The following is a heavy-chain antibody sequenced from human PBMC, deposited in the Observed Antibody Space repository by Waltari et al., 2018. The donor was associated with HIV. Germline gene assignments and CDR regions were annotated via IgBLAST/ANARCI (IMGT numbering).Heavy chain of an antibody. CDR1: GYTFTSYD. J-gene: IGHJ6*02. D-gene: IGHD2-2*01. Sequence: QVQLVQSGAEVKKPGASVKVSCEASGYTFTSYDINGVRQSPGQGLEWMGWMKPDSGNKGYAQTFQGRVPMTRNTSIGTAYRELSSLRSEDTAVYYSASGRGKKPAAICVEGVWRQGTTVTVSS. CDR3: ASGRGKKPAAICVEGV. V-gene: IGHV1-8*01. CDR2: MKPDSGNK.